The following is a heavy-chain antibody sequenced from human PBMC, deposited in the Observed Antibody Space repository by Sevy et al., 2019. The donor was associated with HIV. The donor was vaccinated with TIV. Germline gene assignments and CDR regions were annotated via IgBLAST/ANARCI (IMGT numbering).Heavy chain of an antibody. V-gene: IGHV3-33*01. D-gene: IGHD2-21*02. CDR1: GFTFSSYG. CDR2: IWYDGSNK. Sequence: GGSLRLSCAASGFTFSSYGMHWVRQAPGKGLEWVAVIWYDGSNKYYADSVKGRFIISRDNSKNTLYLQMNSLRAEDTAVYYCARDSPIVVVTAPLGFDYWGQGTLVTVSS. J-gene: IGHJ4*02. CDR3: ARDSPIVVVTAPLGFDY.